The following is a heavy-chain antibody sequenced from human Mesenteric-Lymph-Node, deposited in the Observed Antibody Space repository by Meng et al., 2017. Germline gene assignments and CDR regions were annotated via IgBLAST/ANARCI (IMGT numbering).Heavy chain of an antibody. D-gene: IGHD3-3*02. V-gene: IGHV4-34*01. CDR2: INHGGST. CDR3: ARGPTEHSFDY. J-gene: IGHJ4*02. CDR1: GGSFSDYY. Sequence: QVQIQQWGAGLLKPSETLSLTCAVYGGSFSDYYWSWIRRPPGKGLEWIGEINHGGSTNYNPSLKSRVTISVDTSKNQLSLRLSSMTAADTAVYYCARGPTEHSFDYWGQGTLVTVSS.